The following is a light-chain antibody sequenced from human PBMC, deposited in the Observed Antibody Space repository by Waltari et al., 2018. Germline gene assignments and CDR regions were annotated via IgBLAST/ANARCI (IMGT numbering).Light chain of an antibody. Sequence: QTVVTQEPSLSVSPGGTITLTCDLTSGSVSPDYYPSCYKQNPGQAQRTLIYNTKSRSSGVPDRFSGSILGNKAALTITGAQADDESDYYCVLYMGRGVSVFGGGTKLTVL. CDR1: SGSVSPDYY. V-gene: IGLV8-61*01. CDR2: NTK. CDR3: VLYMGRGVSV. J-gene: IGLJ3*02.